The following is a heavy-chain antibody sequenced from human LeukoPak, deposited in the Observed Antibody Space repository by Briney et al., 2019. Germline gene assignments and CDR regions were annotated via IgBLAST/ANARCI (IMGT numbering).Heavy chain of an antibody. D-gene: IGHD3-3*01. V-gene: IGHV4-4*02. CDR3: ARGPYYDFWSGYYAYFDY. CDR2: IYHSGST. CDR1: GGSISSSNW. J-gene: IGHJ4*02. Sequence: SETLSLTCAVSGGSISSSNWWSWVRQPPGKGLEWIGEIYHSGSTNYNPSLKSRVTISVDTSKNQFSLKLSSVTAADTAVYYCARGPYYDFWSGYYAYFDYWGQGTLVTVSS.